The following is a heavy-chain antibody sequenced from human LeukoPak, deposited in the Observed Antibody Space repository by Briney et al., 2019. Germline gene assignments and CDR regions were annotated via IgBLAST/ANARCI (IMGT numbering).Heavy chain of an antibody. CDR3: ARDRSSWPSFDY. CDR1: GFTFSSYS. CDR2: ISSSSVYI. J-gene: IGHJ4*02. D-gene: IGHD6-13*01. Sequence: GGSLRLSCAASGFTFSSYSMNWVRQAPGKGLEWVSSISSSSVYIYYADSVKGRFTISRDNAKNSLCLQMNSLRAEDTAVYYCARDRSSWPSFDYWGQGTLVTVSS. V-gene: IGHV3-21*01.